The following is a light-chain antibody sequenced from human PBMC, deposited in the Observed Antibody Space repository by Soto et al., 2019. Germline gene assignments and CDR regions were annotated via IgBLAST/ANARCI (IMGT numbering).Light chain of an antibody. CDR3: QRWSSYSRR. CDR1: QSISNS. CDR2: DAS. Sequence: DIQMSQSPSTLSASVGDRVTITCRASQSISNSLAWYQQKPGQAPKLLLSDASTLERGVPSRFRGSGSGTEFILTISSLQADDFATYYGQRWSSYSRRVGEGTNVAIK. J-gene: IGKJ4*01. V-gene: IGKV1-5*01.